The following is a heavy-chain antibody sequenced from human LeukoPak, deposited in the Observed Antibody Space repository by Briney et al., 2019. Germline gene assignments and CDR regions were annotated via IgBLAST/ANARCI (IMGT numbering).Heavy chain of an antibody. J-gene: IGHJ4*02. CDR3: ARGWDLDTIFNY. CDR1: GFTFSDYR. Sequence: PGGSLRLSCAASGFTFSDYRMHWVRQAPGKGLEWVSSISGSTSYMYYADSVKGRFTISRDNAKNSLYLQMNSLRAEDTAVYYCARGWDLDTIFNYWGQGTLVTVSS. D-gene: IGHD5-12*01. V-gene: IGHV3-21*01. CDR2: ISGSTSYM.